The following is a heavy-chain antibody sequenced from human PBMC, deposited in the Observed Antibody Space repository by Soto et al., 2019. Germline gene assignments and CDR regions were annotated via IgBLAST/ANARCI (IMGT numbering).Heavy chain of an antibody. CDR1: GYTFSNFW. Sequence: GESLKISCQCSGYTFSNFWIAWVLQLPGKGLEWMGIIYPGDYETRYSPSFHGKVTISADRSIGTAYLQWSSLEASDSAFYFCARSPRSSPYFDYWGQGALVTVSS. J-gene: IGHJ4*02. D-gene: IGHD6-13*01. V-gene: IGHV5-51*01. CDR3: ARSPRSSPYFDY. CDR2: IYPGDYET.